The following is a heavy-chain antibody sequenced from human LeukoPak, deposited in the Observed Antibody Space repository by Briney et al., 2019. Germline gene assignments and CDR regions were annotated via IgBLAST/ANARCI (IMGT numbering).Heavy chain of an antibody. CDR2: IIPIFGTA. J-gene: IGHJ6*03. D-gene: IGHD6-13*01. CDR3: ARPNSSSWCRDYYYYMDV. V-gene: IGHV1-69*13. CDR1: GGTFSSYA. Sequence: GASVKVSCKASGGTFSSYAISWVRQAPGQGLEWMGGIIPIFGTANYAQKFQGRVTITADESTSTAYMELSSLRSEDTAVYYCARPNSSSWCRDYYYYMDVWGKGTTVTVSS.